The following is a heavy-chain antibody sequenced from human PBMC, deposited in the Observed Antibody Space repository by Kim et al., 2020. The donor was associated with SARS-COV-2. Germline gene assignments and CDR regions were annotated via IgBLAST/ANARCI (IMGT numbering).Heavy chain of an antibody. CDR3: ASAAGTTH. V-gene: IGHV3-21*01. J-gene: IGHJ4*02. Sequence: SSSYRYYADPVKGRFTIARDNAENSQYLQMTSLRAEDTAVYCCASAAGTTHWGQGTLVTVSS. CDR2: SSSYR. D-gene: IGHD1-1*01.